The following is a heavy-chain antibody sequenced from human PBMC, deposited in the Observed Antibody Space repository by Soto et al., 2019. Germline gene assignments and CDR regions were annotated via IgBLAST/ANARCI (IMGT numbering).Heavy chain of an antibody. CDR1: GYSFTSYW. CDR2: IDPSDSYT. Sequence: GESLKISCKGSGYSFTSYWISWVRQMPGKGLEWMGRIDPSDSYTNYSPSFQGHVAISADKSISTAYLQWSSLKASDTAMYYCARHGDGSGTSHAFDIWGQGSMVTVSS. CDR3: ARHGDGSGTSHAFDI. D-gene: IGHD3-10*01. J-gene: IGHJ3*02. V-gene: IGHV5-10-1*01.